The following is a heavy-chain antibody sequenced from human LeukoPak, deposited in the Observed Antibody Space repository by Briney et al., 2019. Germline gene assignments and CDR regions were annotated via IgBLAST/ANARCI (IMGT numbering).Heavy chain of an antibody. J-gene: IGHJ4*02. V-gene: IGHV5-51*01. Sequence: PGESLKISCKGSGYTFTNYYIVWVRQMPGKGLEWMGIIYPDDSDTIYSPSFQGQVTISADKSISTAYLQWSSLKASDTAIYYCARTLSADQNFDYWGQGTLVTVSS. D-gene: IGHD6-13*01. CDR2: IYPDDSDT. CDR1: GYTFTNYY. CDR3: ARTLSADQNFDY.